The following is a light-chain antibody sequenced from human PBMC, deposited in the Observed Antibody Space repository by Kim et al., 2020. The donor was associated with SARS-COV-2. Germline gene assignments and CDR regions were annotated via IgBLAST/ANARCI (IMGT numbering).Light chain of an antibody. CDR1: SLRRYY. CDR2: GKN. J-gene: IGLJ2*01. Sequence: LGQTVRIKCQGDSLRRYYASWYQQKPGQAPVLVIYGKNNRPSGIPDRFSGSSSGNTASLTITGAQAEDEADYYCNSRDSSGNHPVVFGGGTQLTVL. CDR3: NSRDSSGNHPVV. V-gene: IGLV3-19*01.